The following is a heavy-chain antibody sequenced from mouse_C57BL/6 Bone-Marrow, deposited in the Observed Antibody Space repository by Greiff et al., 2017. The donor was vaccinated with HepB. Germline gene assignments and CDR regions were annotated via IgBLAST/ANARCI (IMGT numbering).Heavy chain of an antibody. CDR2: INPYNGGT. CDR1: GYTFTDYY. CDR3: ARRFYYGSSYLSWFAY. V-gene: IGHV1-19*01. J-gene: IGHJ3*01. D-gene: IGHD1-1*01. Sequence: VQLKESGPVLVKPGASVKMSCKASGYTFTDYYMNWVKQSHGKSLEWIGVINPYNGGTSYNQKFKGKATLTVDKSSSTAYMELNSLTSEDSAVYYCARRFYYGSSYLSWFAYWGQGTLVTVSA.